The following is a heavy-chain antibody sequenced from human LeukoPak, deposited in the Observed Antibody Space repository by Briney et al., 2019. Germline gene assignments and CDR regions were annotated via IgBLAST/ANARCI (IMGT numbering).Heavy chain of an antibody. CDR3: ARDPSNTSGWSPYLDY. Sequence: ASVKVSCEASGYTYTNHGITWVRQAPGQGLEWMGWISAYNRDTKYAQNFQGRVTFITESSTSTAYMELRSLRSDDTAVYYCARDPSNTSGWSPYLDYWGQGTLVTVSA. V-gene: IGHV1-18*04. J-gene: IGHJ4*02. D-gene: IGHD6-13*01. CDR1: GYTYTNHG. CDR2: ISAYNRDT.